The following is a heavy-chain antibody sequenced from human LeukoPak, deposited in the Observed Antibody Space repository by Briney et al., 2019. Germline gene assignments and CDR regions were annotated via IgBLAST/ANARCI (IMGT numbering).Heavy chain of an antibody. CDR1: GGSISSGSYY. CDR2: IYYSGST. J-gene: IGHJ2*01. V-gene: IGHV4-61*10. D-gene: IGHD3-9*01. CDR3: ARGYFDWLFPGYFDL. Sequence: PSQTLSLTCTVSGGSISSGSYYWSWIRQPAGKGLEWIGYIYYSGSTNYNPSLKSRVTISVDTSKNQFSLKLSSVTAADTAVYYCARGYFDWLFPGYFDLWGRGTLVTVSS.